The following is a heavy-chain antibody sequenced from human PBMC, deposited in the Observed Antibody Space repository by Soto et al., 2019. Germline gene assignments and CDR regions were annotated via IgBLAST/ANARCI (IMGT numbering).Heavy chain of an antibody. Sequence: QVQLVQSGAEVKKPGSSVKVSCKASGGTFSSYAISWVRQAPGQGLEWMGGIIPIFGTANYAQKFQGRVTITADESTSTAYMELSRLRSEDTAVYYCARERIAAAGTIYYYGMDVWGQGTTVTVSS. D-gene: IGHD6-13*01. J-gene: IGHJ6*02. CDR1: GGTFSSYA. CDR3: ARERIAAAGTIYYYGMDV. CDR2: IIPIFGTA. V-gene: IGHV1-69*01.